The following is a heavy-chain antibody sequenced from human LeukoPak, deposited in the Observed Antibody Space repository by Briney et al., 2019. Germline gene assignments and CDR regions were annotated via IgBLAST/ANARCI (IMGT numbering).Heavy chain of an antibody. CDR2: IYHSGST. Sequence: SQSLSLTCAVSGGSTSSGGYSWSWIRQPPGKGLEWIGYIYHSGSTYYNPSLKSRVTISVDRSKNQFSLKLSSVTAADTAVYYCARGRNWFDPWGQGTLVTVSS. CDR3: ARGRNWFDP. V-gene: IGHV4-30-2*01. CDR1: GGSTSSGGYS. J-gene: IGHJ5*02.